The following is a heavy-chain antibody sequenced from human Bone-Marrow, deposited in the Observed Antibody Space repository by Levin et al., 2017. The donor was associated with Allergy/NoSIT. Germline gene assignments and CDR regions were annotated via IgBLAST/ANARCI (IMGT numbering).Heavy chain of an antibody. CDR2: ISSSSSYT. D-gene: IGHD6-6*01. V-gene: IGHV3-11*06. J-gene: IGHJ5*02. Sequence: NSGGSLRLSCAASGFTFSDYYMSWIRQAPGKGLEWVSYISSSSSYTNYADSVKGRFTISRDNAKNSLYLQMNSLRAEDTAVYYCARDTIAARPRSAWFDPWGQGTLVTVSS. CDR3: ARDTIAARPRSAWFDP. CDR1: GFTFSDYY.